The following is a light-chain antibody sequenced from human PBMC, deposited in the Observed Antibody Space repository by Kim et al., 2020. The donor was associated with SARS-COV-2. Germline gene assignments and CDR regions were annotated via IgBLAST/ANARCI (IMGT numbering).Light chain of an antibody. Sequence: QRVTISCSGSSSNIGSNYGYWYQQLPGTAPKLLIYRNNQRPSGVPDRFSGSKSGTSASLAISGLRSEDEADYYCAAWDDSLSGDWVFGGGTQLTV. J-gene: IGLJ3*02. V-gene: IGLV1-47*01. CDR2: RNN. CDR3: AAWDDSLSGDWV. CDR1: SSNIGSNY.